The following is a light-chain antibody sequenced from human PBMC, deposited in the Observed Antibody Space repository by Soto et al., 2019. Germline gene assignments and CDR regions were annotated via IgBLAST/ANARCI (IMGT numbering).Light chain of an antibody. CDR3: QQYDTWPLS. V-gene: IGKV3-15*01. J-gene: IGKJ4*01. CDR1: QNVRSN. CDR2: DAS. Sequence: EIVMTQSPATLSVSPGERATLSCRASQNVRSNLAWYHQKPGQAPRLLISDASTRATGIPARFSGSGSGTEFTLTITSLQSEDFAVYYCQQYDTWPLSFGGGTRVEIK.